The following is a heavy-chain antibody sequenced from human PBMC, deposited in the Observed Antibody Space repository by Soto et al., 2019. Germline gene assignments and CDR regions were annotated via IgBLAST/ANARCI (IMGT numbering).Heavy chain of an antibody. CDR3: ARHERRGCSSTSCYYYYYYYMDV. CDR1: GGSISSYY. D-gene: IGHD2-2*01. CDR2: IYYSGST. J-gene: IGHJ6*03. Sequence: SETLSLTCTVSGGSISSYYWSWIRQPPGKGLEWIGYIYYSGSTNYNPSLKSRVTISVDTSKNQFSLKLSSVTAADTAVYYCARHERRGCSSTSCYYYYYYYMDVWGKGTTVTVSS. V-gene: IGHV4-59*08.